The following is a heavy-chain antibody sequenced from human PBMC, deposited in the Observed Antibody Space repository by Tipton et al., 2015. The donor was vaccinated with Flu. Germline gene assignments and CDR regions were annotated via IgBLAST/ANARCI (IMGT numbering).Heavy chain of an antibody. Sequence: SLRLSCAASGFTFSNYGMHWVRQAPGKGLEWVSVISYDGSNKYYADSVKGRFTISRDNSKNTLYLQMNSLRAEDTALYYCAKDRDTSRLGATANWGQGTLVTVSS. D-gene: IGHD1-26*01. J-gene: IGHJ4*02. V-gene: IGHV3-30*18. CDR3: AKDRDTSRLGATAN. CDR1: GFTFSNYG. CDR2: ISYDGSNK.